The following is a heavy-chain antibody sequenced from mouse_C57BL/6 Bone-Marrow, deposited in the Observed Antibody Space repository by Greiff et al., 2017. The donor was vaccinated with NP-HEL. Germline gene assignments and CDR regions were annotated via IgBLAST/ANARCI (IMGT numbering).Heavy chain of an antibody. V-gene: IGHV1-19*01. D-gene: IGHD4-1*01. CDR2: INPYNGGT. CDR1: GYTFTDYY. CDR3: ARDGVNWGSMDY. Sequence: EVQLQQSGPVLVKPGASVKMSCKASGYTFTDYYMNWVKQSHGKSLEWIGVINPYNGGTSYNQKFKGKATLTVDKSSSTAYMELNSLTSEDSAVYYCARDGVNWGSMDYWGQGTSVTVSS. J-gene: IGHJ4*01.